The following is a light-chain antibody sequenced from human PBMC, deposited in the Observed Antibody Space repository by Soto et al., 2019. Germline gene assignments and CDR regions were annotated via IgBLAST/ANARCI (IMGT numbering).Light chain of an antibody. CDR3: AAWDDSLNGPHVV. Sequence: QSVLTQPPSASGPPWQRVTISCSGSSSNIGSNTVNWYQQLPGTAPKLLIYSNNQRPSGVPDRFSGSKSGTSASLAISGLQSEDEADYYCAAWDDSLNGPHVVFGGGTQLTVL. J-gene: IGLJ2*01. V-gene: IGLV1-44*01. CDR1: SSNIGSNT. CDR2: SNN.